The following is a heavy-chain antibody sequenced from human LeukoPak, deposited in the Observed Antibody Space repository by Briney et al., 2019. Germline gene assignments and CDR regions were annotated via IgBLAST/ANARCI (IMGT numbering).Heavy chain of an antibody. D-gene: IGHD6-19*01. V-gene: IGHV3-30*18. Sequence: HPGGSLRLSCTASGFTFSSYGMSWVRQAPGKGLEWVAVISYDGSNKYYADSVKGRFTISRDNSKNTLYLQMNSLRAEDTAVYYCAKDHSPYSSGWYGGDYWGQGTLVTVSS. CDR1: GFTFSSYG. CDR3: AKDHSPYSSGWYGGDY. J-gene: IGHJ4*02. CDR2: ISYDGSNK.